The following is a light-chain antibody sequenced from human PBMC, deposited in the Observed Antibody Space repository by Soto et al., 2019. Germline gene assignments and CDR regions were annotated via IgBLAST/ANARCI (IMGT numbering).Light chain of an antibody. CDR1: QDISNY. J-gene: IGKJ3*01. CDR3: QKYNSAPRT. Sequence: DIQMTQSPSSLSASIGDRVTITCRASQDISNYLAWYQQRPGQIPELLIYAASTLQSGVPSRFSGSGSRTDFTLTISSLQPEDVATYYCQKYNSAPRTFGPGIKVDLK. CDR2: AAS. V-gene: IGKV1-27*01.